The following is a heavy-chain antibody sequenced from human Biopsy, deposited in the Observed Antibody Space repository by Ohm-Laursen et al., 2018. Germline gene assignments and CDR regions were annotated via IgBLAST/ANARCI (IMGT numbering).Heavy chain of an antibody. Sequence: SLRLSCAASGFAFSSYGMHWVRQAPGKGLEWVAAIWYDGSNKNYADSVKGRFTISRDNSKNTLYLQMNSLRGEDTAVYYCAKCMTGGSNYYFHHCGQGALVTVSS. CDR1: GFAFSSYG. V-gene: IGHV3-33*06. CDR2: IWYDGSNK. J-gene: IGHJ4*02. CDR3: AKCMTGGSNYYFHH. D-gene: IGHD2-8*01.